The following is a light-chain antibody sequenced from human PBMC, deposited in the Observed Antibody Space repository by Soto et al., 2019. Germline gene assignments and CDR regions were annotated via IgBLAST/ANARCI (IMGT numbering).Light chain of an antibody. CDR1: YSNVETNY. CDR3: SATDDSLGGPV. Sequence: QSVLTQPPSASGTPGQRVTISCSGSYSNVETNYVYWYQQVPGTAPKLLIYTNDQRPSGVPDRFSASKSGTSASLAIIGLRSEDEADYFCSATDDSLGGPVFGGGTQLTVL. J-gene: IGLJ2*01. CDR2: TND. V-gene: IGLV1-47*02.